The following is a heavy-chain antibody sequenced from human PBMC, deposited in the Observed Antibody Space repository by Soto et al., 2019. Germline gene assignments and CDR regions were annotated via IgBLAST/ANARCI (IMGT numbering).Heavy chain of an antibody. CDR2: ISSSSSTI. CDR1: GFTFSSYS. V-gene: IGHV3-48*01. D-gene: IGHD3-3*01. Sequence: PGGSLRLSCAASGFTFSSYSMNWVRQAPGKGLEWVSYISSSSSTIYYADSVKGRFTISRDNAKNSLYLQMNSLRAEDTAVYYCARDRQDYDFWSGYFGNDAFDIWGQGTMVTVSS. CDR3: ARDRQDYDFWSGYFGNDAFDI. J-gene: IGHJ3*02.